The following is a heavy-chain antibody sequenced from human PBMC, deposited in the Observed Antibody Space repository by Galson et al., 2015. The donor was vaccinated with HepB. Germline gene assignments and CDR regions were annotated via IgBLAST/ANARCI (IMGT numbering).Heavy chain of an antibody. CDR3: ARVPSLYCSSTSCYESDGMDV. D-gene: IGHD2-2*01. CDR2: IWYDGSNK. J-gene: IGHJ6*02. CDR1: GFTFNTYG. Sequence: SLRLSCAASGFTFNTYGMHWVRQAPGKGLEWVAVIWYDGSNKYYADSVKGRFTISRDNSKNTLYLQMNSLRAEDTAVYYCARVPSLYCSSTSCYESDGMDVWGQGTTVTVSS. V-gene: IGHV3-33*01.